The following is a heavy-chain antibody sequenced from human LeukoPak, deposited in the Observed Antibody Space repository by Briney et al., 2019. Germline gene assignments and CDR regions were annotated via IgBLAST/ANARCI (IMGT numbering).Heavy chain of an antibody. CDR2: IYYSGST. V-gene: IGHV4-31*03. Sequence: SETLSLTCTVSGGSISSGGYYWSWIRQHPGKGLEWIGYIYYSGSTYYNPSLKSRVTISVDTSKNQFSLKLSSVTAADTAVYYCAREYSSSWENWFDPWGQGTLVTVSS. CDR1: GGSISSGGYY. CDR3: AREYSSSWENWFDP. J-gene: IGHJ5*02. D-gene: IGHD6-13*01.